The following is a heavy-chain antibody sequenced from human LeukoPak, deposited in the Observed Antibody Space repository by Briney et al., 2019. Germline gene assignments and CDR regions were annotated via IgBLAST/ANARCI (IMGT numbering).Heavy chain of an antibody. CDR1: GFTFSDYY. J-gene: IGHJ4*02. D-gene: IGHD6-6*01. V-gene: IGHV3-11*01. CDR3: ARDFVGVSIAADC. CDR2: ISSSGSTI. Sequence: GGSLRLSCAASGFTFSDYYMSWIRQAPGKGLEWVSYISSSGSTIYYADSVKGRFTISRDNAKNSLYRQMNSLRAEDKAVYYCARDFVGVSIAADCWGQGTLVTVSS.